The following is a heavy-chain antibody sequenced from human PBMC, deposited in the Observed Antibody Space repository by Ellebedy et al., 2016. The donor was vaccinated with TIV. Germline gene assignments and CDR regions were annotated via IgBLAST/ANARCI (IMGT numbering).Heavy chain of an antibody. CDR3: AKELVSRDSLSFDY. V-gene: IGHV3-23*01. CDR1: GFSFSTYA. D-gene: IGHD3-9*01. Sequence: GESLKISCAASGFSFSTYAMAWVRQAPGKGLEWLSAIGSRSEYKFYTDSVKGRFTIARDNSKNTLWLQMDSLRDEDTAVYYCAKELVSRDSLSFDYWGLGTLVTVTS. CDR2: IGSRSEYK. J-gene: IGHJ4*02.